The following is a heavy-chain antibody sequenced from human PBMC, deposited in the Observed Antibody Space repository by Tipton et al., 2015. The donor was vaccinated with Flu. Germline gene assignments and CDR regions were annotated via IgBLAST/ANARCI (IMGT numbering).Heavy chain of an antibody. CDR2: INPYNGYT. CDR3: ARGPAY. CDR1: GYTFTSYG. J-gene: IGHJ4*02. Sequence: QVQLVQSGAEVKKPGASVKVSCKTSGYTFTSYGITWVRQAPGQGLEWMGWINPYNGYTQVPQKFQGRVTMATDTSTTTAFMEVTSLRSDDTAIYFCARGPAYWGQGTLVTVSS. V-gene: IGHV1-18*01.